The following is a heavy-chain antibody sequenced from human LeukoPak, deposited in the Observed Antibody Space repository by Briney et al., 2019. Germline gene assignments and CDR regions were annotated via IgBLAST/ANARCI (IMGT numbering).Heavy chain of an antibody. CDR3: ARSTIVGVVTRAYYGMDV. CDR1: GFTFSTYW. V-gene: IGHV3-7*01. D-gene: IGHD3-3*01. Sequence: GGSLRLSCAASGFTFSTYWMNWVRPAPGKGLEWVANIKQDGSEKYYADSVKGRFIISRDNAKNSLYLQINSLRVEDTAVYHCARSTIVGVVTRAYYGMDVWGQGTTVTVSS. CDR2: IKQDGSEK. J-gene: IGHJ6*02.